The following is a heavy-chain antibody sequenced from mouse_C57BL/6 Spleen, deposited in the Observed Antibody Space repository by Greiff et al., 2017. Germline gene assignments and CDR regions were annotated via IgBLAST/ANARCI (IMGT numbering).Heavy chain of an antibody. CDR3: ARSRAY. CDR2: IYPGDGDT. V-gene: IGHV1-82*01. J-gene: IGHJ3*01. Sequence: QVHVKQSGPELVKPGASVKISCKASGYAFSSSWMNWVKQRPGKGLEWIGRIYPGDGDTNYNGKFKGKATLTADKSSSTAYMQLSSLTSEDSAVYFCARSRAYWGQGTLVTFSA. CDR1: GYAFSSSW.